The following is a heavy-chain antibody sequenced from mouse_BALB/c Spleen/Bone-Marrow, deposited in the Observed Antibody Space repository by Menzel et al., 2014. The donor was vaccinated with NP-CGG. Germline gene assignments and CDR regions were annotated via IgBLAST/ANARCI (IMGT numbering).Heavy chain of an antibody. V-gene: IGHV14-3*02. D-gene: IGHD1-1*01. Sequence: LVESGAELVKPGASVKLSCTASGFNIKDTYMHWVKQRPERGLEWIGRIDPAHGNTKYDPKFQGKATITADTSSNTAYLQLSSLTSEDTAVYYCAYGSSYDYFDYWGQGTSLTVSS. CDR3: AYGSSYDYFDY. CDR1: GFNIKDTY. J-gene: IGHJ2*02. CDR2: IDPAHGNT.